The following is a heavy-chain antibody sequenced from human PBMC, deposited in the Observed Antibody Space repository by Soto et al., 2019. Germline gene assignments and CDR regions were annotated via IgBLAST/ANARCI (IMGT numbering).Heavy chain of an antibody. J-gene: IGHJ6*02. CDR1: GDTFSTYT. CDR2: IIPRSATS. D-gene: IGHD2-2*01. CDR3: AREGLVLVPTTVNSDYYSYAMDV. Sequence: QVQLVQSGAEVKKPGSSVKVSCKASGDTFSTYTITWMRQAPGQGLEWMGGIIPRSATSNYAQKFQGRVTVIADDSTNTGSMELSSLRSEDTAVYYCAREGLVLVPTTVNSDYYSYAMDVWGQGTTVTVSS. V-gene: IGHV1-69*12.